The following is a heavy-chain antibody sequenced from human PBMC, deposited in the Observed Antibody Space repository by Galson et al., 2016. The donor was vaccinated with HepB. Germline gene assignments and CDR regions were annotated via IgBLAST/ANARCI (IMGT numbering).Heavy chain of an antibody. J-gene: IGHJ4*02. CDR2: ISTSSYR. CDR3: ARDVIAATDSGGAARY. V-gene: IGHV3-21*01. Sequence: SLRLSCAASGFTFSSYSMTWVRQAPGKGLEWVSSISTSSYRYYADSVKGRFTISRDNAKKSLYMQMNSLRAEDTAVYYCARDVIAATDSGGAARYWGQGTLVTVSS. CDR1: GFTFSSYS. D-gene: IGHD6-13*01.